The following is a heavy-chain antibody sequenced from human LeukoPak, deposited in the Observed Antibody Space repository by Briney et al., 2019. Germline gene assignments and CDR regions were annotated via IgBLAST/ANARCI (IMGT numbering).Heavy chain of an antibody. CDR2: ISGGGGST. CDR3: AKGGKWDVTPFDY. D-gene: IGHD1-26*01. Sequence: GRSLRLSCAASGFTFTNYSMNWVRQAPGKGLEWVSTISGGGGSTYYADSVKGRFTISRDNSKNTLYLQVNSLRAEDTAVYYCAKGGKWDVTPFDYWGQGTLVTVSS. J-gene: IGHJ4*02. V-gene: IGHV3-23*01. CDR1: GFTFTNYS.